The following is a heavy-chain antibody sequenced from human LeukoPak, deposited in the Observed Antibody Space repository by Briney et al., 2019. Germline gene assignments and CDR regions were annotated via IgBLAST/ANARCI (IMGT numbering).Heavy chain of an antibody. CDR1: GFTINDYG. CDR3: ARDRDGDEDFDY. J-gene: IGHJ4*02. CDR2: TSVTGAVT. Sequence: GGSLRLSCAFSGFTINDYGVNWVRRAPGKGLEWLSHTSVTGAVTTYADSLKGRFTISSDTAKNSLYLQLNSLTVGDTAIYYCARDRDGDEDFDYWGRGTLVTVSS. D-gene: IGHD4-17*01. V-gene: IGHV3-48*01.